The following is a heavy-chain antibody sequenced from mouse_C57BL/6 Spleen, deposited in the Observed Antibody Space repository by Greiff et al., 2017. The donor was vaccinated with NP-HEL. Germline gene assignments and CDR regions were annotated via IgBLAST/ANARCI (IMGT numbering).Heavy chain of an antibody. CDR3: ARGGKNWDVHYAMDY. CDR1: GYSITSGYY. V-gene: IGHV3-6*01. CDR2: ISYDGSN. J-gene: IGHJ4*01. D-gene: IGHD4-1*01. Sequence: DVKLVESGPGLVKPSQSLSLTCSVTGYSITSGYYWNWIRQFPGNKLEWMGYISYDGSNNYNPSLKNRISITRDTSKNQFFLKLNSVTTEDTATYYCARGGKNWDVHYAMDYWGQGTSVTVSS.